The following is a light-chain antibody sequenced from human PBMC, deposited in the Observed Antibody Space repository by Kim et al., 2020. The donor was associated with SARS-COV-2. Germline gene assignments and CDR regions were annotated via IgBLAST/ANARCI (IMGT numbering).Light chain of an antibody. Sequence: GGTVPLTFGSSTGAVTSAHWPYWFQQKPGQAPRTLIYNTHDKNSWTPARFSGSLLGGKAALTLSGAQPEDEADYYCLLFYSGGFWVFGGGTKLTVL. CDR2: NTH. CDR3: LLFYSGGFWV. J-gene: IGLJ3*02. CDR1: TGAVTSAHW. V-gene: IGLV7-46*01.